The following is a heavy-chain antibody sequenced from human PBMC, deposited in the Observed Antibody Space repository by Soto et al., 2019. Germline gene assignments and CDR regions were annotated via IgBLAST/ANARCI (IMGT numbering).Heavy chain of an antibody. V-gene: IGHV1-69*06. CDR3: ARERPDSSGHDAFDI. J-gene: IGHJ3*02. CDR2: IIPIFGTA. D-gene: IGHD3-22*01. CDR1: GGTFSSYA. Sequence: SVKVSCKASGGTFSSYAISWVRQAPGQGLEWMGGIIPIFGTANYAQKFQGRVTITADKSTSTAYMELSSLRSEDTAVYYCARERPDSSGHDAFDIWGQGTMVTVSS.